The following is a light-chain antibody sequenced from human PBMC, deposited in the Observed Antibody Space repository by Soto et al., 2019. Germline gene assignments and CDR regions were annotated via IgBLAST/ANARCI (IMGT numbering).Light chain of an antibody. Sequence: QSALTQPASVSGSPGQSITISCTGISSDVGGYNYVSWYQQHPGKAPKLMIYEVSNRPSGVSNRCSGSKSGNTASLTISGLQAEDEADYYCSSYTSSSTYVFGTGTKVTVL. J-gene: IGLJ1*01. CDR1: SSDVGGYNY. CDR3: SSYTSSSTYV. CDR2: EVS. V-gene: IGLV2-14*01.